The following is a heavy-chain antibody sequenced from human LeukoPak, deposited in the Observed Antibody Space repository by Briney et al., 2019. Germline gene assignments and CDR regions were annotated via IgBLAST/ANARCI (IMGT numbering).Heavy chain of an antibody. Sequence: GASVKVSCKASGYTFTSYGISWVRQAPGQGLEWMGWISAYNGNTNYAQKLQGRVTVTTDTSTSTAYMELRSLRSDDTAVYYCARDNHLNYVWGSYLPNFDYWGQGTLVTVSS. D-gene: IGHD3-16*02. V-gene: IGHV1-18*01. J-gene: IGHJ4*02. CDR2: ISAYNGNT. CDR1: GYTFTSYG. CDR3: ARDNHLNYVWGSYLPNFDY.